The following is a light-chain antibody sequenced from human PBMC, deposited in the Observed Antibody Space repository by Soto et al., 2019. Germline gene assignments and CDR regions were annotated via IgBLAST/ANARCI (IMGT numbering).Light chain of an antibody. V-gene: IGKV3D-15*01. CDR2: GAS. J-gene: IGKJ4*01. CDR3: QQYDKWPLT. Sequence: MTQSPATLSVSPGEGATLSCRASHSVDSNLAWYQQKPGQAPRLLIFGASTRATGIPTRFSGGGSGTDFTLTISSLQSEDFGLYFCQQYDKWPLTFGGGTKVEIK. CDR1: HSVDSN.